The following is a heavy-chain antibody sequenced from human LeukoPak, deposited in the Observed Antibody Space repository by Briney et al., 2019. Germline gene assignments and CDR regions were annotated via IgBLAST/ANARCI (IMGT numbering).Heavy chain of an antibody. D-gene: IGHD1-26*01. CDR2: IRYDGSNK. Sequence: GGSLRLSCAASGFTFSSYGMHWVRQAPGKGLEWVAFIRYDGSNKYYADSVKGRFTISRDNSKNTLYLQMNSLRAEDTAVYYCAKDRTRWELLSSNALDYWGQGTLVTVSS. CDR1: GFTFSSYG. CDR3: AKDRTRWELLSSNALDY. V-gene: IGHV3-30*02. J-gene: IGHJ4*02.